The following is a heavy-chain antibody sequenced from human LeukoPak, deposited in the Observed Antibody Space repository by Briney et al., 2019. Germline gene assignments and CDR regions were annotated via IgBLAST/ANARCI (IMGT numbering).Heavy chain of an antibody. CDR1: GYTFTGYY. CDR3: ATPSIAAASDWYFDL. CDR2: INPNSGGT. D-gene: IGHD6-13*01. J-gene: IGHJ2*01. Sequence: ASVKVSCKASGYTFTGYYMHWVRQAPGQGLEWMGWINPNSGGTNYAQKFQGRVTMTRDTSISTAYMELSRLRSEDTAVYYCATPSIAAASDWYFDLWGRGTLVTVSS. V-gene: IGHV1-2*02.